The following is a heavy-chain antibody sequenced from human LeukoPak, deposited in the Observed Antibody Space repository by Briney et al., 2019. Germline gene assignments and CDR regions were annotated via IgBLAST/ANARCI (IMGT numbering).Heavy chain of an antibody. V-gene: IGHV4-59*01. CDR1: GASISSWY. Sequence: SVTLSLTCTVSGASISSWYWSWIRQPPGKGLEWIGYIYGSGNTNYNPSLKSRVTMSIDTSKNQFSLKLTSVTAADTATYYCARETSLAGFASGLGFNYWGQGILVTVSS. CDR2: IYGSGNT. J-gene: IGHJ4*02. D-gene: IGHD6-19*01. CDR3: ARETSLAGFASGLGFNY.